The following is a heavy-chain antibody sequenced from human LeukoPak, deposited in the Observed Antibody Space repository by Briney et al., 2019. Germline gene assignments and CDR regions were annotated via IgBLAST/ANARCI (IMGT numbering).Heavy chain of an antibody. V-gene: IGHV1-46*01. CDR1: GYTFTSYY. Sequence: EASVKVSCKASGYTFTSYYMHWVRQAPGQGLEWMGIINPSGGSTSYAQKFQGRVTMTRDTSTSTVYMELSSLRSEDTAVYYCARVPGSSGFSYTPPDYWGQGTLVTVSS. CDR2: INPSGGST. J-gene: IGHJ4*02. D-gene: IGHD3-22*01. CDR3: ARVPGSSGFSYTPPDY.